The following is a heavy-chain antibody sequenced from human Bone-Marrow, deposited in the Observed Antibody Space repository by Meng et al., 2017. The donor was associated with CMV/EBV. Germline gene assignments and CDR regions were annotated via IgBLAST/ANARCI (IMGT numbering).Heavy chain of an antibody. V-gene: IGHV1-46*01. J-gene: IGHJ5*02. Sequence: ASVKVSCKASGYTFTSYYMHWVRQAPGQGLEWMGIINPSGGSTSYAQKFQGRVTMTRDTSTSTVYMELSSLRSDDTAVYYCARGRYCSSTSCHFPFDPWGQGTLVTVSS. CDR3: ARGRYCSSTSCHFPFDP. CDR2: INPSGGST. CDR1: GYTFTSYY. D-gene: IGHD2-2*01.